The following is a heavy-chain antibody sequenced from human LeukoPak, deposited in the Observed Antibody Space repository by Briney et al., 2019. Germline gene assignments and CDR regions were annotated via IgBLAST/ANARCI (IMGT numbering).Heavy chain of an antibody. J-gene: IGHJ5*02. D-gene: IGHD2-2*01. V-gene: IGHV3-23*01. CDR1: GFTFSSYA. CDR3: AKTPVPATAGAWFDP. Sequence: GGSLRLSCAASGFTFSSYAMSWVRQAPGKGLEWVSAISGSGGSTYYADSVKGRFTISRDNSKNTLYLQMNSLRAEDTAVYYCAKTPVPATAGAWFDPWGQGTLVTVSS. CDR2: ISGSGGST.